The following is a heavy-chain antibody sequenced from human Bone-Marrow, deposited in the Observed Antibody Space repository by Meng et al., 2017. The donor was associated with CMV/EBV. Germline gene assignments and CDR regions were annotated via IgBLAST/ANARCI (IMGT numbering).Heavy chain of an antibody. CDR1: GFSVSSSGVG. CDR2: IYWDDDQ. Sequence: QRPLKEPGPTLLRPTQAITSTCPFLGFSVSSSGVGGGWFRQPPGKALEWHALIYWDDDQRYSTSLKSRLNSTKDSSKDQVVLTMTNMDPVDTATYYCAHTTLRVGENYFDYWGQGTLVTVSS. CDR3: AHTTLRVGENYFDY. J-gene: IGHJ4*02. V-gene: IGHV2-5*02. D-gene: IGHD3-22*01.